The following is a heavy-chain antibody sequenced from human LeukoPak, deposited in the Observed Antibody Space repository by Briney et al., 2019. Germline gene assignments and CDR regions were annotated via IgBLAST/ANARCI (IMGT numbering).Heavy chain of an antibody. CDR2: ISSSSSTI. V-gene: IGHV3-48*01. CDR1: GFTFSSYS. D-gene: IGHD4-11*01. J-gene: IGHJ6*02. CDR3: ARDLTTVRIFGDYYYGMDV. Sequence: GGSLRLSCAASGFTFSSYSMNWVRQAPGKGLEWVSYISSSSSTIYYADSVKGRFTISRDNAKNSLYLQMNSLRAEDTAVYYCARDLTTVRIFGDYYYGMDVWGQGTTVTVSS.